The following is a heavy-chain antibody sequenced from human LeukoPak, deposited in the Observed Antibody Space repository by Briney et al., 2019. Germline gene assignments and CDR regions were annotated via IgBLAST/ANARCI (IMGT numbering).Heavy chain of an antibody. CDR1: GFTFSSYA. D-gene: IGHD3-22*01. V-gene: IGHV3-23*01. CDR2: ISGSGDST. CDR3: AKDGGRYYYDGSGYYLDY. J-gene: IGHJ4*02. Sequence: GGSLRLSCAASGFTFSSYAMSWVRQAPGKGLEWVSAISGSGDSTYYADSVKGRFTISRDNSKNTLYLQMNSLRAEDTAVYYCAKDGGRYYYDGSGYYLDYWGQGTLVTVSS.